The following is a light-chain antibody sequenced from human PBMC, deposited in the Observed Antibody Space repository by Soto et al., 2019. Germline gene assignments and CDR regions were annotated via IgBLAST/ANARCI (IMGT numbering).Light chain of an antibody. CDR3: AAWDDSLNGGVI. CDR2: SNN. CDR1: SSNIGSNT. Sequence: QSVLTQPPSASGTPGQRVTISCSGSSSNIGSNTVIWYQQLPGTAPKLLIFSNNQRPSGVPDRFSGSKSGTSASLAISGLQSEDEADYYCAAWDDSLNGGVIFGGGTQLTVL. J-gene: IGLJ2*01. V-gene: IGLV1-44*01.